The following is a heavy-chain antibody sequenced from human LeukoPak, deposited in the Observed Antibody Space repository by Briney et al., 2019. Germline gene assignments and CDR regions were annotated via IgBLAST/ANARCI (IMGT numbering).Heavy chain of an antibody. J-gene: IGHJ4*02. CDR3: ARDSRGYDYGFDY. CDR1: GYSISSGYY. V-gene: IGHV4-38-2*02. Sequence: SETLSLTCAVSGYSISSGYYWGWIRQPPGKGLEWIGSIYHSGSTYYNPSLKSRVTISVDTSKNQFSLKLSSVTAADTAVYYCARDSRGYDYGFDYWGQGTLVNVSS. CDR2: IYHSGST. D-gene: IGHD5-12*01.